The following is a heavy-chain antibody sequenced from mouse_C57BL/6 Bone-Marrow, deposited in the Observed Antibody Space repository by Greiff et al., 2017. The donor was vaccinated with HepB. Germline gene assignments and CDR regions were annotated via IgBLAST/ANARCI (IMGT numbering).Heavy chain of an antibody. CDR3: TRVEYYGSSLYYYAMDY. CDR1: GFTFSSYA. V-gene: IGHV5-9-1*02. CDR2: ISSGGDYI. D-gene: IGHD1-1*01. Sequence: EVKLMESGEGLVKPGGSLKLSCAASGFTFSSYAMSWVRQTPEKRLEWVAYISSGGDYIYYADTVKGRFTISRDNARNTLYLQMSSLKSEDTAMYYCTRVEYYGSSLYYYAMDYWGQGTSVTVSS. J-gene: IGHJ4*01.